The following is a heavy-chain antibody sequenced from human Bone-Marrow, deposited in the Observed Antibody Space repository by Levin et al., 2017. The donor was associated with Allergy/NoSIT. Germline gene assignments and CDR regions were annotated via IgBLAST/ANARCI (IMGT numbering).Heavy chain of an antibody. CDR1: GFTFSTYA. V-gene: IGHV3-30-3*01. CDR3: ASNSGSGSYYGVSYGMDV. J-gene: IGHJ6*02. Sequence: LSLTCAASGFTFSTYAMHWVRQAPGKGLEWVALSSYDGTNEYYADSVKGRVTISRDRSKNTLYLQIKSLRAEDTAVYYCASNSGSGSYYGVSYGMDVWGQGTTVTVSS. D-gene: IGHD3-10*01. CDR2: SSYDGTNE.